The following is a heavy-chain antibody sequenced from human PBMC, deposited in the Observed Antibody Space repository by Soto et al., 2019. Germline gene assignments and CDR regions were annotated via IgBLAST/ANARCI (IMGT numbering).Heavy chain of an antibody. V-gene: IGHV3-30*03. Sequence: PGGSLRLSCAASGFTFSSYGMHWVRQAPGKGLEWVAVISYDGSNKYYADSVKGRFTISRDNSKNTLYLQMNSLRAEDTAVYYCATSSGWHYYYGMDVWGQGTTVTVSS. CDR1: GFTFSSYG. J-gene: IGHJ6*02. CDR3: ATSSGWHYYYGMDV. D-gene: IGHD6-19*01. CDR2: ISYDGSNK.